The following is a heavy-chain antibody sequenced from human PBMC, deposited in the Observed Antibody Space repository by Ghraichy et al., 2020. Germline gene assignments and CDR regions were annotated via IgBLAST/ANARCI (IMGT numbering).Heavy chain of an antibody. CDR3: AVYLPGAGRTGY. V-gene: IGHV4-59*01. J-gene: IGHJ4*02. D-gene: IGHD1-1*01. CDR2: FRLSGIP. Sequence: SETLSLTCTVSGGSISDVHWSWIRQPPGKGLEWIGQFRLSGIPHYSPSLKARVTLSVDTSRNQFSLNLSSVTAADTAMYYCAVYLPGAGRTGYWGQGTRVTVS. CDR1: GGSISDVH.